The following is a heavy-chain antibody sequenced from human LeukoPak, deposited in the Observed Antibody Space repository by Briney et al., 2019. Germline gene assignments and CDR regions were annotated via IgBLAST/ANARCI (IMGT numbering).Heavy chain of an antibody. CDR3: LRGDRRDY. V-gene: IGHV3-21*06. Sequence: GGSLRLSCAASGFTFGDYAMHWVRQPPGKGLEWVSSIDSSGGYMFYADSVKGRFIISRDNAKDSLYLQMNSLRVEDTAVYYCLRGDRRDYWGQGTLVTVSS. J-gene: IGHJ4*02. CDR1: GFTFGDYA. CDR2: IDSSGGYM.